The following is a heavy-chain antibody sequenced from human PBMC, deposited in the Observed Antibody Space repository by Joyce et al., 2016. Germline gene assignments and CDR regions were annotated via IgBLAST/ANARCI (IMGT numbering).Heavy chain of an antibody. CDR3: ARDVLTTVTKAYGY. D-gene: IGHD4-11*01. Sequence: EVQLVESGGGLVKPGESLRLSCTASGFIFSSYSMTWVRQAPGKGLEWVSSISRDNTYIFHADSVKGRFTISRDNARNSLYLQMNSLRAEETAVYYCARDVLTTVTKAYGYWGQGTLVAVSS. J-gene: IGHJ4*02. CDR2: ISRDNTYI. CDR1: GFIFSSYS. V-gene: IGHV3-21*01.